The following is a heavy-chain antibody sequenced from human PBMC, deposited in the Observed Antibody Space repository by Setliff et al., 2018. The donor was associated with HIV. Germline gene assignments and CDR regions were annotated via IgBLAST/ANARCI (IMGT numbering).Heavy chain of an antibody. J-gene: IGHJ3*02. CDR3: ARDRGYPDSFNI. V-gene: IGHV3-74*01. CDR1: GSTFGPFW. D-gene: IGHD3-10*01. Sequence: GGSLRLSCVASGSTFGPFWMHWVRQAPGKGLEWVSYINSDGSIITYGESVKGRFTISRDNAKNTLYLQMNSLRAEDTAVYYCARDRGYPDSFNIWGQGTVVTVSS. CDR2: INSDGSII.